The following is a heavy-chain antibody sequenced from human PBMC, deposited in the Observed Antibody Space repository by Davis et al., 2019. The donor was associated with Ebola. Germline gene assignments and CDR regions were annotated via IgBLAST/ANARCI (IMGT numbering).Heavy chain of an antibody. CDR1: GGYISGYY. D-gene: IGHD4-17*01. V-gene: IGHV4-59*08. Sequence: MPSETLSLTCTVSGGYISGYYWSWIRQPPGKGLEWIGNLYHGGGTNYSPSLKSRLTISVDTSKNQFSLKLSSVTAADTAVYYCARLGHDYGDYAPYYYYYGMDVWGQGTTVTVSS. CDR2: LYHGGGT. CDR3: ARLGHDYGDYAPYYYYYGMDV. J-gene: IGHJ6*02.